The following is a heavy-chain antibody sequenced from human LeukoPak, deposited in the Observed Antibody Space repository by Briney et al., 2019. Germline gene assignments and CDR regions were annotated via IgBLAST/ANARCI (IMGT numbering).Heavy chain of an antibody. CDR3: ARQYYYNRAIYSKLDY. D-gene: IGHD3-22*01. V-gene: IGHV4-39*01. CDR2: MYYSGST. Sequence: PSETLSLTCTVSGGSISSSYYWGWIRQPPGKGLEWIGSMYYSGSTYHNPSLKSRVTISVDTSKNQFSLKLCSVTAADTAVYYCARQYYYNRAIYSKLDYWGQGTLVTVSS. J-gene: IGHJ4*02. CDR1: GGSISSSYY.